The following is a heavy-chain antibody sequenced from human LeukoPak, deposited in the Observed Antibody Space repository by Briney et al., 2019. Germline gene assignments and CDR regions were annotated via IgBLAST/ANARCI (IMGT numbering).Heavy chain of an antibody. CDR3: ARRRIVATRSPIDY. Sequence: SVKVSCKASGGTFSSYVVDWVRQAPGQGLEWMGRIIPVFGPANYAQKFQGRVTITADETTSTAYMELTSLRSEDTAVYYCARRRIVATRSPIDYWGQGTLGIV. V-gene: IGHV1-69*13. CDR1: GGTFSSYV. J-gene: IGHJ4*02. CDR2: IIPVFGPA. D-gene: IGHD5-12*01.